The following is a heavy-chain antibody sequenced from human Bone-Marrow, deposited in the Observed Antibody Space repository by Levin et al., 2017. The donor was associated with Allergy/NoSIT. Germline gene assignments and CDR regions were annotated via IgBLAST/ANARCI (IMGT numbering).Heavy chain of an antibody. Sequence: SQTLSLTCTISGGSMSGSYWSWIRPPPGKGLEWLGYIYHTGSTSYNPSLKSRVTMSIDTSKNQFSLRLTSVSAADTALYFCAREQAVATFFSDAFDMWGQGTMVTVSS. CDR1: GGSMSGSY. D-gene: IGHD6-19*01. V-gene: IGHV4-59*01. CDR3: AREQAVATFFSDAFDM. CDR2: IYHTGST. J-gene: IGHJ3*02.